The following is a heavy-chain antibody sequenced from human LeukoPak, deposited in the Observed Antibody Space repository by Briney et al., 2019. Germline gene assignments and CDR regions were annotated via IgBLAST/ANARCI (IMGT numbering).Heavy chain of an antibody. CDR2: INHSGRT. J-gene: IGHJ4*02. V-gene: IGHV4-34*01. CDR3: ASRDYYGSGRYYRY. CDR1: GGSFSGYH. D-gene: IGHD3-10*01. Sequence: ASETLSLTCAVYGGSFSGYHWSWIRQPPGKGLEWIGEINHSGRTNYNTSLKSRVTIYVDASENQFSLKLSSVTAADAAVYYCASRDYYGSGRYYRYWGQGTLVTVSS.